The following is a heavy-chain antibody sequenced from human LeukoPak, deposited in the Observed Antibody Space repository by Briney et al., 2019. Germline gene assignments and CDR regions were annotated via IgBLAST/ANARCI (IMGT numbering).Heavy chain of an antibody. CDR3: ARSKSIQLWLSRHDAFDI. D-gene: IGHD5-18*01. V-gene: IGHV3-33*01. CDR1: GFTFSSYG. Sequence: GGSLRLSCAASGFTFSSYGMHWVRQAPGKGLEWVAVIWYDGSIKYYADSVKGRFTIPRDNSKNTLYLQMNSLRAEDTAVYYCARSKSIQLWLSRHDAFDIWGQGTMVTVSS. J-gene: IGHJ3*02. CDR2: IWYDGSIK.